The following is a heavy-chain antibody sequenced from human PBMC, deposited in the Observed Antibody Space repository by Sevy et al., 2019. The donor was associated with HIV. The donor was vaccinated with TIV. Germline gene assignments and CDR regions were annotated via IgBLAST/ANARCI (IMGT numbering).Heavy chain of an antibody. CDR1: GFTFSSYW. J-gene: IGHJ6*02. V-gene: IGHV3-7*01. Sequence: GGSLRLSCAASGFTFSSYWMSWVRQAPGKGLEWVANIKQDGSEKYYVDSVKGRFTISRANAKNSLYLQMNSLRAEDTAVYYCARDFPPYYDILTGYLYGMDVWGQGTTVTVSS. D-gene: IGHD3-9*01. CDR2: IKQDGSEK. CDR3: ARDFPPYYDILTGYLYGMDV.